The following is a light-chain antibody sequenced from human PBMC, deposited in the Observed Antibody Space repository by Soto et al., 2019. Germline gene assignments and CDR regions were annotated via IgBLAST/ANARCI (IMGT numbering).Light chain of an antibody. CDR2: GNS. J-gene: IGLJ3*02. CDR3: QSYDSSLSGWV. V-gene: IGLV1-40*01. Sequence: QSVLTQPPSVSGAPGQRATISCTGSSSNIGAGYDVHWYQQLPGTAPKLLIYGNSNRPSGVPDRFSGSKSGTSASLAITGLQAEDGADYYCQSYDSSLSGWVFGGGTKLTVL. CDR1: SSNIGAGYD.